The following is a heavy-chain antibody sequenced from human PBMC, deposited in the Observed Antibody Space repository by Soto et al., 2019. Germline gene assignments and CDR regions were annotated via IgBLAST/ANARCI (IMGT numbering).Heavy chain of an antibody. D-gene: IGHD3-10*01. V-gene: IGHV4-34*01. Sequence: SETLSLTCAVYGGSFSGYYWSWIRQPPGKGLEWIGEINHSGSTNYNPSLKSRVTISVDTSKNQFSLKLSSVTAADTAVYYCARGRGGSGSYYNPTYYYYYMDVWGKGTTVTVSS. CDR3: ARGRGGSGSYYNPTYYYYYMDV. CDR1: GGSFSGYY. CDR2: INHSGST. J-gene: IGHJ6*03.